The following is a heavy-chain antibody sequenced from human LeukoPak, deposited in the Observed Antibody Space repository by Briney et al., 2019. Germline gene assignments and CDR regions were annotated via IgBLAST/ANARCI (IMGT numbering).Heavy chain of an antibody. CDR1: GFTFSSYA. CDR2: ISGSGGST. D-gene: IGHD3-22*01. V-gene: IGHV3-23*01. CDR3: ANTTLDGSGYYDDY. J-gene: IGHJ4*02. Sequence: GGSLRLSCAASGFTFSSYAMSWVRQAPGKGLEWVSAISGSGGSTYYADSVKGRFTISRDNSKNTLYLQMNSLRAEDTAVYYCANTTLDGSGYYDDYWGQGTLVTVSS.